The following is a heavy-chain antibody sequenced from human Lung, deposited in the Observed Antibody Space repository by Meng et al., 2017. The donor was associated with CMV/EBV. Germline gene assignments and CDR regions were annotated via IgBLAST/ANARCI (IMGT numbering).Heavy chain of an antibody. V-gene: IGHV1-69*05. CDR2: LFPIFGTP. J-gene: IGHJ5*02. CDR1: GGTFSNYP. CDR3: ATEGPLNWFDR. Sequence: SVNVSCKASGGTFSNYPVSWVRHAPGLGLEWMGGLFPIFGTPNYAQKFQGRLTITTDESTSTAYMALNSLRSEDTAVYYCATEGPLNWFDRWGQGTLVNVSS.